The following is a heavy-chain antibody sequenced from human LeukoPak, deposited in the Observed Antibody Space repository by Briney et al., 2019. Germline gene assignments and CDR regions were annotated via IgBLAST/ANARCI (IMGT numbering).Heavy chain of an antibody. D-gene: IGHD3-10*01. Sequence: SETLSLTCTVSGGSVSSASHYWSWIRQPPGEGLEWIGYIYYSGSTNYNPSLKSRVTISVDTSKNQFSLKVSSVIAADTAVYYCARDRRDVVRGVINSCGMDVWGQGTTVAVSS. CDR2: IYYSGST. V-gene: IGHV4-61*01. J-gene: IGHJ6*02. CDR3: ARDRRDVVRGVINSCGMDV. CDR1: GGSVSSASHY.